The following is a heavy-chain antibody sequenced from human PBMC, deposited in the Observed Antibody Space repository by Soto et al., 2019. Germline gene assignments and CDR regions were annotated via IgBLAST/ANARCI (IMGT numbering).Heavy chain of an antibody. CDR2: ISGSGGST. D-gene: IGHD3-3*01. J-gene: IGHJ4*02. CDR1: GFTFSSYA. V-gene: IGHV3-23*01. Sequence: GGSLRLSCAASGFTFSSYAMSWVRQAPGKGLEWVSAISGSGGSTYYADSVKGRFTISRDNSKNTLYLQMNSLRAEDTAVYYCSKFYYDFWSGYYDYWGQGTLVTVSS. CDR3: SKFYYDFWSGYYDY.